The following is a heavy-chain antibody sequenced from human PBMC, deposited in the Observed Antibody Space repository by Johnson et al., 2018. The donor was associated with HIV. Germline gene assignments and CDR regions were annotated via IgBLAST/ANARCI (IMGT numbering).Heavy chain of an antibody. J-gene: IGHJ3*02. Sequence: QVQLVESGGGLVQPGGSLRLSCAASGFTFSSYAMHWVRQAPGKGLEWVAVISYDGSNKYYADSVKGRFPISRDNSHNTLYLQMNSLRAEDTAVYYWARGGLTYYYDSSGYPDAFDIWGQGTMVTVSS. CDR1: GFTFSSYA. CDR2: ISYDGSNK. CDR3: ARGGLTYYYDSSGYPDAFDI. V-gene: IGHV3-30-3*01. D-gene: IGHD3-22*01.